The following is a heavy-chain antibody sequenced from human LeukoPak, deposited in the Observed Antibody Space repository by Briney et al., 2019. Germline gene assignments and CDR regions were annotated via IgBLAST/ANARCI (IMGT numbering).Heavy chain of an antibody. CDR2: IYYSGTT. Sequence: SETLSLTCTVSGGSISSSSYYWGWIRQPPGKGLVWIGTIYYSGTTYYNPSLKSRVTISVDTSKNQFSLKLSSVTAADTAVYYCARVREWAGAFDIWGQGTMVTVSS. CDR1: GGSISSSSYY. V-gene: IGHV4-39*07. J-gene: IGHJ3*02. CDR3: ARVREWAGAFDI. D-gene: IGHD3-3*01.